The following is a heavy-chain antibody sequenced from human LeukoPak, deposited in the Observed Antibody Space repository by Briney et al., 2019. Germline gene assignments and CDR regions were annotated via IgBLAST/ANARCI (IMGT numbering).Heavy chain of an antibody. D-gene: IGHD1-14*01. CDR3: AKNPGSTQNRIFDY. J-gene: IGHJ4*02. CDR2: ISGSGGST. Sequence: GGSLRLSCVASGFTFSNFWMHWVRQAPGKGLEWVSAISGSGGSTYYADSVKGRFTIPRDNSKNTLYLQMNSLRAEDTAVYYCAKNPGSTQNRIFDYWGQGTLVTVSS. V-gene: IGHV3-23*01. CDR1: GFTFSNFW.